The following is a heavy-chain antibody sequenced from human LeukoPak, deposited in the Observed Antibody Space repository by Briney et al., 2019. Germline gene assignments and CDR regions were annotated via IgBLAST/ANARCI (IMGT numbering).Heavy chain of an antibody. Sequence: PSETLSLTCTVSGGSISSSTYYWGWIRQPPGKGLEWIGSIYYSGNTYYNPSLKSRVTISVDTSKNQFSLKLSSVTAADTAVYYCARGGTTVTNSEVLDYWGQGTLVTVSS. J-gene: IGHJ4*02. CDR1: GGSISSSTYY. V-gene: IGHV4-39*07. CDR2: IYYSGNT. D-gene: IGHD4-11*01. CDR3: ARGGTTVTNSEVLDY.